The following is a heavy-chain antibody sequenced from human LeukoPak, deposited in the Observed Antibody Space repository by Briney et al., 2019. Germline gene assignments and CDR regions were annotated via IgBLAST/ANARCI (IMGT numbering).Heavy chain of an antibody. D-gene: IGHD3-22*01. CDR3: ARDSDSTGYIYFDY. J-gene: IGHJ4*02. V-gene: IGHV3-53*01. CDR2: IYSRGST. Sequence: SVIYSRGSTYYAYSVEGRVTISRDNYKNTLYLQMNSLRAEDTAVYYCARDSDSTGYIYFDYWGQGTLVTVSS.